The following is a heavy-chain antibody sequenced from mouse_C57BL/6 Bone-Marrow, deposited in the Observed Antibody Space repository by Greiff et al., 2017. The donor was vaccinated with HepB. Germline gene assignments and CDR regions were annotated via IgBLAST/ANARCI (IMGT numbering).Heavy chain of an antibody. CDR2: INPNNGGT. V-gene: IGHV1-18*01. CDR1: GYTFTDYN. D-gene: IGHD2-1*01. Sequence: VQLQQSGPELVKPGASVKIPCKASGYTFTDYNMDWVKQSHGKSLEWIGDINPNNGGTIYNQKFKGKATLTVDKSSSTAYMELRSLTSEDTAVYYCARTIYYGNHGGFFFAYWGQGTLVTVSA. J-gene: IGHJ3*01. CDR3: ARTIYYGNHGGFFFAY.